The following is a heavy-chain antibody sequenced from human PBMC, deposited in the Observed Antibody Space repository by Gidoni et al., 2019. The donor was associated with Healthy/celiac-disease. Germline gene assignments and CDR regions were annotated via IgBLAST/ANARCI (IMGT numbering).Heavy chain of an antibody. CDR3: ARATGTLFDY. CDR2: ISSSSSYI. Sequence: EVQLVESGGGLVKPGGSLRLSCAASGFTFSSYSMNWVRQAPGKGLEWVSAISSSSSYIYYADSVKGRFTISRDNAKNSLYLQMNSLRAEDTAVYYCARATGTLFDYWGQGTLVTVSS. D-gene: IGHD1-1*01. CDR1: GFTFSSYS. V-gene: IGHV3-21*01. J-gene: IGHJ4*02.